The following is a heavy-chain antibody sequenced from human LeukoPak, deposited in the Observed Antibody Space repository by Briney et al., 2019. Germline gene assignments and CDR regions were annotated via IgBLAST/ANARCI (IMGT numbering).Heavy chain of an antibody. CDR3: ARERRVGATSFDY. V-gene: IGHV4-34*01. Sequence: SETLSLTCTVSGGSISSYYWSWIRQPPGKGLEWIGEINHSGSTNYNPSLKSRVTISVDTSKNQFSLKLSSVTAADTAVYYCARERRVGATSFDYWGQGTLVTVSS. J-gene: IGHJ4*02. D-gene: IGHD1-26*01. CDR1: GGSISSYY. CDR2: INHSGST.